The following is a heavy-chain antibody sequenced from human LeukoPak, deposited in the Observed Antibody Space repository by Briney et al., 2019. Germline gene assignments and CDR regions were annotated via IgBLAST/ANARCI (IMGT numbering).Heavy chain of an antibody. CDR2: ISSSSSYI. CDR1: GFTFSSYS. D-gene: IGHD6-13*01. Sequence: GGSLRLSCAASGFTFSSYSMNWVRQAPGKGLEWLSSISSSSSYIYYADSVKGRFTISRDNAKNSLYLQMNSLRAEDTAVYYCARSGIAAANFDNWGQGTLVTVSS. J-gene: IGHJ4*02. V-gene: IGHV3-21*01. CDR3: ARSGIAAANFDN.